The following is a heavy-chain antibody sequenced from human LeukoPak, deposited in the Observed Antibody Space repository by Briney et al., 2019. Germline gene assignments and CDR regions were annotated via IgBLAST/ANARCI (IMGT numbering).Heavy chain of an antibody. Sequence: ASVKVSCKASGYTFTGYYMHWVRQAPGQGLEWMGWINPNSGGTNYAQKFQSRVTMTRDTSISTAYMELSRLRSDDTAVYYCARVGSILTALNWFDPWGQGTLVTVSS. J-gene: IGHJ5*02. CDR3: ARVGSILTALNWFDP. D-gene: IGHD3-9*01. V-gene: IGHV1-2*02. CDR2: INPNSGGT. CDR1: GYTFTGYY.